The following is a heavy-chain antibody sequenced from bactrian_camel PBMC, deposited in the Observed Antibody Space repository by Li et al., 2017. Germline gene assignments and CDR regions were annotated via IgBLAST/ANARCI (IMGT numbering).Heavy chain of an antibody. V-gene: IGHV3S1*01. CDR1: GDISAFYC. Sequence: HVQLVESGGGSVQAGESLTLSCAVFGDISAFYCMGWFRQAPGKEREGVARIATGSGNTYYADSVKGRFTISRDNTKNTLYLQLNSLQTEDTAMYHCAKHSGFEWYHNYESWGQGTQVTVS. D-gene: IGHD2*01. J-gene: IGHJ4*01. CDR3: AKHSGFEWYHNYES. CDR2: IATGSGNT.